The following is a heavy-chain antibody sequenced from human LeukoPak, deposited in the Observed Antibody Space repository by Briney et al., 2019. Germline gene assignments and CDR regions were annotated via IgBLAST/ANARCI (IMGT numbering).Heavy chain of an antibody. CDR1: GYTFTGYY. CDR3: ARCDSGSYYLLGY. J-gene: IGHJ4*02. V-gene: IGHV1-2*02. Sequence: ASVKVSCKASGYTFTGYYMHWVRQAPGQGLEWMGWINPNSGGTNYAQKFQGRVTMTRDTSISTAYMELSRLRSDDTAVYYCARCDSGSYYLLGYWGQGTLVTVCS. CDR2: INPNSGGT. D-gene: IGHD1-26*01.